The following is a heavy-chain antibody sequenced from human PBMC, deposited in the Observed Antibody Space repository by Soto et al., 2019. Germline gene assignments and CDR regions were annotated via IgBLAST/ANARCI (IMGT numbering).Heavy chain of an antibody. CDR2: IYPGDSDT. Sequence: GESLKISCKGSGYSFTSYWIGWVRQMPGKGLEWMGIIYPGDSDTRYSPSFQGQVTISADKSISTAYLQWSSLKALDTAMYYCASFGGSSENYYYGMDVWGKGTTVPVSS. V-gene: IGHV5-51*01. J-gene: IGHJ6*04. D-gene: IGHD2-15*01. CDR3: ASFGGSSENYYYGMDV. CDR1: GYSFTSYW.